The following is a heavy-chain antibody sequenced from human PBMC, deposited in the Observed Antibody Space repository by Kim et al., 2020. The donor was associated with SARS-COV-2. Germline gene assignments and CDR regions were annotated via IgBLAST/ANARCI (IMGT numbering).Heavy chain of an antibody. D-gene: IGHD6-13*01. CDR3: AREGSYSSSFGY. CDR2: IIPIFGTA. CDR1: GGTFSSYA. J-gene: IGHJ4*02. V-gene: IGHV1-69*13. Sequence: SVKVSCKASGGTFSSYAISWVRQAPGQGLEWMGGIIPIFGTANYAQKFQGRVTITADESTSTAYMELSSLRSEDTAVYYCAREGSYSSSFGYWGQGTLVTVSS.